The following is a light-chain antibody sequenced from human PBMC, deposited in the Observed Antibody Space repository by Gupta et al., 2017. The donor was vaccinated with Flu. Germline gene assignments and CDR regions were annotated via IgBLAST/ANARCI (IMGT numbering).Light chain of an antibody. V-gene: IGKV1-39*01. CDR1: EGIGTY. Sequence: ALSASVGDRITSTSLAREGIGTYLNWYQQRPGKAPKLLIYAASTVHSGVPSRFSGSRSGTDFTLSIGGLQPEDFGTYYCQQSYITPPTFGQGTKVEVK. CDR2: AAS. CDR3: QQSYITPPT. J-gene: IGKJ1*01.